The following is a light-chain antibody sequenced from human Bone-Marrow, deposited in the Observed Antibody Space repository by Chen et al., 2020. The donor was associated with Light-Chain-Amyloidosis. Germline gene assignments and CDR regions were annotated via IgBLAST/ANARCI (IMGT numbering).Light chain of an antibody. Sequence: SYVLTQPSSVSVAPGQTATIACGGNNIGSTSVHWYQQTPGQAPLLVVYDDSDRPAGIPERLSGTNCGNTATLTSRRVEAGDEADYYGQVWDRSSDRPVFGGGTKLTVL. CDR3: QVWDRSSDRPV. CDR2: DDS. CDR1: NIGSTS. J-gene: IGLJ3*02. V-gene: IGLV3-21*02.